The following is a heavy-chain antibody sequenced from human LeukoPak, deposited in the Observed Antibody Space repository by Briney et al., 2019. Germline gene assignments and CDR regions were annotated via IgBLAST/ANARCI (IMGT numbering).Heavy chain of an antibody. D-gene: IGHD3-16*01. J-gene: IGHJ4*02. CDR2: ISYSGGTT. CDR1: GFTFSNYA. Sequence: GGSLRLSCAASGFTFSNYAMSWVRRAPGKGLEWVSGISYSGGTTYYADSVKGRFTISRDNSKNTLYPQMNSLRAEDTAVYYYAKTLIAFGAWSPFDYWGQGTLVTVSS. CDR3: AKTLIAFGAWSPFDY. V-gene: IGHV3-23*01.